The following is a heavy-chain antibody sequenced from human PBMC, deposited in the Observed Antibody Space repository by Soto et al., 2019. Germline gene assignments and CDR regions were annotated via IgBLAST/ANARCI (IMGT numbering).Heavy chain of an antibody. D-gene: IGHD6-13*01. Sequence: SETLSLTCTVSGGSVSSGAYYWSWIRQPPGRGLEWIGYIHYSGSTTYNPSLKSRVTISVDTSKNQFSLKLSSVTAADTAVYYCARAGSSWLGGDYYYGMDVWGQGNTVTVS. V-gene: IGHV4-61*08. CDR1: GGSVSSGAYY. J-gene: IGHJ6*02. CDR3: ARAGSSWLGGDYYYGMDV. CDR2: IHYSGST.